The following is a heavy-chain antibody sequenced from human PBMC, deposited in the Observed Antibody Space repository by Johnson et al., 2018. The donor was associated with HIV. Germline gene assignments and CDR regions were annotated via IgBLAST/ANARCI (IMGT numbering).Heavy chain of an antibody. CDR2: ITLNGGSI. CDR3: AKEGEYFYDSSGFDAFDI. Sequence: VQLVESGGGLVQPGGSLRLSCTASGFTFDDLAMHWVRQVPGKGLEWVSRITLNGGSIVHADSVKGRFTISRDNSKNTLYLQMNSLRSEDTAVYYCAKEGEYFYDSSGFDAFDIWGQGTMVTVSS. CDR1: GFTFDDLA. V-gene: IGHV3-9*01. D-gene: IGHD3-22*01. J-gene: IGHJ3*02.